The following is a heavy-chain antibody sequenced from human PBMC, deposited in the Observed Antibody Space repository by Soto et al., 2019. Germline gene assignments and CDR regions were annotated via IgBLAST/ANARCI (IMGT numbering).Heavy chain of an antibody. J-gene: IGHJ5*02. CDR1: GGSISSGDYY. V-gene: IGHV4-30-4*01. CDR2: IYYSGST. D-gene: IGHD3-10*01. CDR3: ARYYGSGSYYNSSWFDP. Sequence: SETLSLTCTVSGGSISSGDYYWSWIRQPPGKGLEWIGYIYYSGSTYYNPSLKSRVTISVDTSKNQFSLKLSSVTAADTAVYYCARYYGSGSYYNSSWFDPWGQGTLVTVSS.